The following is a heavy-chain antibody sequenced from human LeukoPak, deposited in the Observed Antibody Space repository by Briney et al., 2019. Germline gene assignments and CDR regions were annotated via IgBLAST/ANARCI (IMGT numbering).Heavy chain of an antibody. CDR2: IYYSGST. V-gene: IGHV4-31*03. Sequence: SETLSLTCTVYGGSISSGGYYWSWIRQHPGKGLEWIGYIYYSGSTYYNPSLKSRVTISVDTSKNQFSLKLSSVTAADTAVYYCARGDYGELYYFDYWGQGTLVTVSS. J-gene: IGHJ4*02. CDR3: ARGDYGELYYFDY. D-gene: IGHD4-17*01. CDR1: GGSISSGGYY.